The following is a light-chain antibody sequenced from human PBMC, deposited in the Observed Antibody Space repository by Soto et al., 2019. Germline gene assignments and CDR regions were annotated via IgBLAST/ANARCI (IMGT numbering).Light chain of an antibody. V-gene: IGLV2-14*01. Sequence: GTSSDIGSYNYVSWYQQHPGKAPKLIIHEVSNRPSGISDHFSGSKSGNTASLTISGLQADDEADYYCSSHTTYSTRIFGTGTKVTVL. CDR1: SSDIGSYNY. CDR2: EVS. J-gene: IGLJ1*01. CDR3: SSHTTYSTRI.